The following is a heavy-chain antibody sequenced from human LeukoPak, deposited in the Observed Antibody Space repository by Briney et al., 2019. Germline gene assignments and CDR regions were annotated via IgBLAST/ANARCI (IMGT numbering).Heavy chain of an antibody. CDR1: GFTFSSYV. Sequence: PGGSLRLSCVASGFTFSSYVMNWVRQTPGKGLEWVSAISGSGGSTYYADSVKGRFTISRDNSKNTLYLQMNSLRAEDTAVYYCAKDPRSGWLYYFDYWGQGTLVTVSS. V-gene: IGHV3-23*01. CDR2: ISGSGGST. D-gene: IGHD6-19*01. J-gene: IGHJ4*02. CDR3: AKDPRSGWLYYFDY.